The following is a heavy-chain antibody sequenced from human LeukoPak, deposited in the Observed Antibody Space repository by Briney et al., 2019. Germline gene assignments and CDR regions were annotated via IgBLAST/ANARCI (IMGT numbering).Heavy chain of an antibody. D-gene: IGHD6-13*01. CDR1: GGSISSYY. V-gene: IGHV4-59*08. Sequence: SETLSLTCTVSGGSISSYYWSWIRQPPGKGLEWIGDIYYSGSTNYNPSLKSRVTISVDTSKIQFSLKLSSVTAADTAVYYCARTGHPNSSSWYFDYWGQGTLVTVSS. CDR2: IYYSGST. CDR3: ARTGHPNSSSWYFDY. J-gene: IGHJ4*02.